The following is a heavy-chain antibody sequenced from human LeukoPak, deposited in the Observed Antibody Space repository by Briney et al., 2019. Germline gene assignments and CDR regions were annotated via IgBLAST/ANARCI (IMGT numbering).Heavy chain of an antibody. CDR3: ATTTIRLGY. J-gene: IGHJ4*02. Sequence: SETLSLTCTVSGGSNSRSSNYRGWLRQSPGKGLEWIGSIYYSGSTYYNPSLKSRVTISIDTSKNQFTLKLSSVTAADTAVYYCATTTIRLGYWGQGTLVTVSS. V-gene: IGHV4-39*06. CDR1: GGSNSRSSNY. D-gene: IGHD1-1*01. CDR2: IYYSGST.